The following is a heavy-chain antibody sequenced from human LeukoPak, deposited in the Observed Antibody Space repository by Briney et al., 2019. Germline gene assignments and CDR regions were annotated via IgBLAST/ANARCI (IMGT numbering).Heavy chain of an antibody. D-gene: IGHD3-22*01. Sequence: GGSLRLSCAASGFIVGNRNMTWVRLAPGKGLEWVSLIYSDGRAYADSVRGRCTISRDNSKNTLYVQMNSLRVEDTAVYYCARGLFLSGYLDAFDLWGQGTVVTVSS. CDR2: IYSDGRA. J-gene: IGHJ3*01. CDR1: GFIVGNRN. CDR3: ARGLFLSGYLDAFDL. V-gene: IGHV3-53*01.